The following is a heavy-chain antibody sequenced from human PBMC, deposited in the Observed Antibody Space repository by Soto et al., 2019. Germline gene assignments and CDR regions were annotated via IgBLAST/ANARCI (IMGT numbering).Heavy chain of an antibody. V-gene: IGHV3-23*01. J-gene: IGHJ6*02. CDR1: GFTFSSYA. CDR2: ISGSGGGT. D-gene: IGHD3-16*01. Sequence: EVQLLESGGGLVQPGGSLRLSCAASGFTFSSYAMSWVRQAPGKGLEWVSAISGSGGGTYYADSVKGRFTISRDNCKNTLYLQMNSLRADDTAVYYCANGLGGDYYCMDVWGQGTPVTVSS. CDR3: ANGLGGDYYCMDV.